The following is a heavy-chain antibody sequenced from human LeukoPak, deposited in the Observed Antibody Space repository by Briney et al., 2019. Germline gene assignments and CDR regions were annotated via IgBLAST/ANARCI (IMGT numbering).Heavy chain of an antibody. CDR3: AGFDSSGLPPYYYYYGMDV. J-gene: IGHJ6*02. CDR2: IKQDGSEK. CDR1: GFTFSSYW. V-gene: IGHV3-7*01. D-gene: IGHD3-22*01. Sequence: PGGSLRLSCAASGFTFSSYWMSWVRQAPGKGLEWVANIKQDGSEKYYVDSVKGRFTISRDNAKNSLYLQMNSLRAEDTAVYYCAGFDSSGLPPYYYYYGMDVWGQGTTVTVSS.